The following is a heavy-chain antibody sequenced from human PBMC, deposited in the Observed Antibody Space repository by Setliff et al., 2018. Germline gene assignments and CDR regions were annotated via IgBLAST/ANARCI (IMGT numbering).Heavy chain of an antibody. Sequence: PGGSLRLSCIVSGFTFSSYSMNWVRQAPGKGLEWVAAVSDDGTNTYYADSARGRFTVSRDVSRHTVYLQMSSLRADDTALYYCARDQGRLGSNSHFYYMDVWGKGTTVTVSS. J-gene: IGHJ6*03. CDR3: ARDQGRLGSNSHFYYMDV. V-gene: IGHV3-30*03. CDR1: GFTFSSYS. D-gene: IGHD3-16*01. CDR2: VSDDGTNT.